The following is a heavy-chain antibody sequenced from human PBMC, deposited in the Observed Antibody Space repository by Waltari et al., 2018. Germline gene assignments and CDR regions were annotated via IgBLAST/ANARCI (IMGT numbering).Heavy chain of an antibody. D-gene: IGHD3-10*01. V-gene: IGHV4-38-2*01. CDR3: ARLGDYYGSPAHNY. J-gene: IGHJ4*02. CDR1: GYSISSGYY. CDR2: IYHSGST. Sequence: QVQLQESGPGLVKPSETLSLTCAVSGYSISSGYYWGWIRQPPGKGLEWIGSIYHSGSTDYNPSFKSRVTISVDTSKNQFSLKLSSVTAADTAVYYCARLGDYYGSPAHNYWGQGTLVTVSS.